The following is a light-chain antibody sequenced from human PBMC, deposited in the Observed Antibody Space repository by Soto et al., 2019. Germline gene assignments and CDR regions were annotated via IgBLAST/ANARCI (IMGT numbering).Light chain of an antibody. CDR3: QQFNNWPPWT. J-gene: IGKJ1*01. V-gene: IGKV3-11*01. CDR2: DAS. Sequence: EIVLAQSPATLSLSPGEGATVSCRSSQSVSTYLAWYQQRPGQAPRLLIYDASYRATDIPPRFSGSGSGTEFTLTISGLQSDDVAVYYCQQFNNWPPWTFGQGTKVDIK. CDR1: QSVSTY.